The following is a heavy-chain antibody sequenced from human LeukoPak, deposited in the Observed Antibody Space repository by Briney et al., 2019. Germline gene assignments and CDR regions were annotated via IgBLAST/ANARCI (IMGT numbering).Heavy chain of an antibody. J-gene: IGHJ6*02. Sequence: GASVKVSCKASGYTFTSYAMHWVRQAPGQRLEWMGWINAGNGNTKYSQKFQGRVTITRDTSASTAYMELSSLRSEDTAVYYCAGGKPDYYDSSGYYYYGMDVWGQGTTVTVSS. CDR1: GYTFTSYA. CDR2: INAGNGNT. CDR3: AGGKPDYYDSSGYYYYGMDV. D-gene: IGHD3-22*01. V-gene: IGHV1-3*01.